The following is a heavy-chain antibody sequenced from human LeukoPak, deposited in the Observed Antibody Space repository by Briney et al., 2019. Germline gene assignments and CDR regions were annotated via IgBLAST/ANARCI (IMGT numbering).Heavy chain of an antibody. J-gene: IGHJ4*02. V-gene: IGHV1-18*01. Sequence: ASVKVTFKASGYTFTSYGISCVRPAPGQGLEGMGWNSAYNGNTNYAQKLQGRVTMTTDTSTSTAYMELRSLRSDDTAVYYCARANGEVSDYWGQGTLVTVSS. CDR1: GYTFTSYG. D-gene: IGHD4-17*01. CDR2: NSAYNGNT. CDR3: ARANGEVSDY.